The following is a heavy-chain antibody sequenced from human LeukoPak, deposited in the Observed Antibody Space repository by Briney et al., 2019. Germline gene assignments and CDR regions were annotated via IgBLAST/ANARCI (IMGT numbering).Heavy chain of an antibody. J-gene: IGHJ4*02. D-gene: IGHD6-19*01. V-gene: IGHV3-7*01. CDR1: SFSLFCYL. CDR3: ARDPGNTGSGWYYFDC. Sequence: GSLRIFCAGSSFSLFCYLMNCFRQPQGKALQWSTIKKLDESEAHYVDSFTGRFNNSKDNAKSSLHLQMNSLRAEDTALYYCARDPGNTGSGWYYFDCWGQGTLVTVSS. CDR2: KKLDESEA.